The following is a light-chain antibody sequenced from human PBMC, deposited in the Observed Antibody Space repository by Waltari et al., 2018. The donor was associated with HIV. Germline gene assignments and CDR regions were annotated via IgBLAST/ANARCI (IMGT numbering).Light chain of an antibody. Sequence: DIVMTQSPDSLAVSLGARATIHCKSSQSVLYTSNNKNFLAWYQQTPGQPPKLLISWASTRESGVPDRFSGSGSETDFTLTISSLQAEDVAVYYCQQYYSTPPTFGGGTKVEIK. J-gene: IGKJ4*01. CDR2: WAS. CDR3: QQYYSTPPT. V-gene: IGKV4-1*01. CDR1: QSVLYTSNNKNF.